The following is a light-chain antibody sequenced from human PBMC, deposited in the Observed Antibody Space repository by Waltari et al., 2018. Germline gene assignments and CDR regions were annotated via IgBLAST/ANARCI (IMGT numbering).Light chain of an antibody. V-gene: IGLV2-14*03. CDR1: SSDVGGYNY. CDR2: DVS. CDR3: SSYTSSSTGWV. J-gene: IGLJ3*02. Sequence: QSALTQPASVSGSPGQSITISCTGTSSDVGGYNYVSWYQQHPGKAPKLMIYDVSNRPSGFSNRFSGSKSGNTASLTISGLQAEDEADYYCSSYTSSSTGWVFGGGTKLTVL.